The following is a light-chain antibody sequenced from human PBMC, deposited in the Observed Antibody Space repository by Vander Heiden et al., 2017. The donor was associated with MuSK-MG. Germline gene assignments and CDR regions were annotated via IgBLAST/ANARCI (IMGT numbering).Light chain of an antibody. Sequence: DIQMTQSPSTLSASVGDRVTITCRASQSISSWLAWYQQKPGKAPNLLIYKASSLESGVPPRFSGSGSGTEFTVTISSLHPDDFATYYCQQDNSYPYTFGQGTQLEIK. CDR3: QQDNSYPYT. CDR1: QSISSW. CDR2: KAS. J-gene: IGKJ2*01. V-gene: IGKV1-5*03.